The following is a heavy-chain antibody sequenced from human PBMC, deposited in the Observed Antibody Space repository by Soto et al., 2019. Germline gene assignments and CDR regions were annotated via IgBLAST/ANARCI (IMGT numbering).Heavy chain of an antibody. CDR2: IYSGGST. CDR3: AKLDAYCTTGVCYYYFDY. V-gene: IGHV3-53*01. Sequence: PGGSLRLSCEVSGFSVTANYMSWVRQAPEKGLEWVSVIYSGGSTYYVDSVKGRFSISRDISKNTLYLQMNSLGAEDTAVYYFAKLDAYCTTGVCYYYFDYWGQGTLVTVSS. CDR1: GFSVTANY. D-gene: IGHD2-8*01. J-gene: IGHJ4*02.